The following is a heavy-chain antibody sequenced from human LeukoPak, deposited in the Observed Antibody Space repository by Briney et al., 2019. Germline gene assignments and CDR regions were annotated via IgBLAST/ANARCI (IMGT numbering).Heavy chain of an antibody. V-gene: IGHV1-18*01. CDR2: ISAYNGNT. CDR1: GYTFTSYG. Sequence: ASVKVSCKASGYTFTSYGISWVRQAPGQGLEWMGWISAYNGNTNYAQKLQGRVTMTTDTSTSTAYMELRSLRSDDTAVYYCARDLRYSSSSNYYFDYWGQGTLVTVSS. CDR3: ARDLRYSSSSNYYFDY. J-gene: IGHJ4*02. D-gene: IGHD6-13*01.